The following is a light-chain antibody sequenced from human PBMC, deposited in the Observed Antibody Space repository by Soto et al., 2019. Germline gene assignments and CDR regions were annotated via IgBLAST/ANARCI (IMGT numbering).Light chain of an antibody. CDR2: KAS. CDR3: QQYNSYSRT. J-gene: IGKJ1*01. V-gene: IGKV1-5*03. CDR1: QSISSW. Sequence: DTQMTQSPSTLSASVGDRVTITCRASQSISSWLAWYQQKPGKAPKLLIYKASSLESGVPSRFSCSGSGTEFTLTISSLQPDDFATYYCQQYNSYSRTFGQGTKVDIK.